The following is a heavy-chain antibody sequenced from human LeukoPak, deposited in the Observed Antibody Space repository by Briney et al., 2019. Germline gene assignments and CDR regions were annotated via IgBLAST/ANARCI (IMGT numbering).Heavy chain of an antibody. J-gene: IGHJ6*02. CDR1: GYTFTGYY. V-gene: IGHV1-2*02. CDR2: INPNSGGT. CDR3: ARTSSSSEEYYYYYGMDV. D-gene: IGHD6-6*01. Sequence: ASVKVSCKASGYTFTGYYMHWVRQAPGQGLEWMGWINPNSGGTNYAQKFQGRVTMTRDTSISTAYMELSRLRSDDRAVYYCARTSSSSEEYYYYYGMDVWGQGTTVTVSS.